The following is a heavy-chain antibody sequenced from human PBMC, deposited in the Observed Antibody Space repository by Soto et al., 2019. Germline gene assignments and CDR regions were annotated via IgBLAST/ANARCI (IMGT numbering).Heavy chain of an antibody. CDR3: VRVEYTYKYLGLDY. CDR1: GGSFRGYY. CDR2: IDHRGST. V-gene: IGHV4-34*01. Sequence: QVQLQQWGTGLLMPSEPLSLTCAVYGGSFRGYYWTWILQPPRKGLEGIGEIDHRGSTNYNPSLKSRVTISVDTSKNQFSYKRASVTAADTAVNQCVRVEYTYKYLGLDYCGQRTLVTVSS. J-gene: IGHJ4*02. D-gene: IGHD3-10*01.